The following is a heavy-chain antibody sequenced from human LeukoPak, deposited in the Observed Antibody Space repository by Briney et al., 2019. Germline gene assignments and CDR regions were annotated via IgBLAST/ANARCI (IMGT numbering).Heavy chain of an antibody. CDR3: ARDQMSGHGNLFGIIDY. CDR2: ISYDGSNK. Sequence: GGSLRLSCAASGFTFSSYAMHWVCQAPGKGLEWVAVISYDGSNKYYADSVKGRFTISRDNSKNTLYLQMNSLRAEDTAVYYCARDQMSGHGNLFGIIDYWGQGTLVTVSS. D-gene: IGHD3-10*02. CDR1: GFTFSSYA. V-gene: IGHV3-30-3*01. J-gene: IGHJ4*02.